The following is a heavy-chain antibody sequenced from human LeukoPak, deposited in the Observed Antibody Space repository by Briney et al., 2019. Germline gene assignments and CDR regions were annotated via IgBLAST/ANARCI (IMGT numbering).Heavy chain of an antibody. CDR3: AKLPGTYESSNY. CDR1: GFTFSSDG. J-gene: IGHJ4*02. V-gene: IGHV3-30*18. CDR2: ISYDGSNK. D-gene: IGHD3-3*01. Sequence: GRSLRLSCAASGFTFSSDGMHWVRQAPGKGLEWVAVISYDGSNKYYADSVKGRFTISRDNSKNTLYLQMNSLRAEDTAVYYCAKLPGTYESSNYWGQGTLVTVSS.